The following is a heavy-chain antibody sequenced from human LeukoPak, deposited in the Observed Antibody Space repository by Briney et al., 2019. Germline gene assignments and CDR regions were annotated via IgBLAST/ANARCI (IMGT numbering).Heavy chain of an antibody. J-gene: IGHJ4*02. Sequence: GGSLRLSCVVSGFIVRNNYVSWVRQAPGKGLEWVSVIYAGDTIHYPDSVKGRFTISRDNSKNTVYLQMNSLRAEDTALYYCATIGTGDYREDSWGQGTLVTVSS. CDR1: GFIVRNNY. V-gene: IGHV3-66*01. CDR3: ATIGTGDYREDS. CDR2: IYAGDTI. D-gene: IGHD3/OR15-3a*01.